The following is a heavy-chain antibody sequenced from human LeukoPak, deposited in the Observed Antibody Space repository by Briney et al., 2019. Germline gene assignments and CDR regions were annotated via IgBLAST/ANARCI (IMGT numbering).Heavy chain of an antibody. CDR3: ARGWLAETTVVTPYNY. CDR1: GYTFTSYG. J-gene: IGHJ4*02. CDR2: IIPIFGTA. V-gene: IGHV1-69*13. D-gene: IGHD4-23*01. Sequence: SVNVSCKASGYTFTSYGISWVRQAPGQGLEWMGGIIPIFGTAHYAQKFQGRVTITADESTSTAYMELSSLRSEDTAVYYCARGWLAETTVVTPYNYWGQGTVVTVSS.